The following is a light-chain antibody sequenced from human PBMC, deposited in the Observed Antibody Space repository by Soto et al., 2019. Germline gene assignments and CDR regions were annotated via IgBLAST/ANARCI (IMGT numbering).Light chain of an antibody. CDR2: KAS. Sequence: DIQMTQSPSPLSAPVGDRVTIPCRASQSISSWLAWYEQKPGKAPKLLMYKASTLESGVPSRFSGSGSGTEFTLAIRSLQPDDFATYYCQQYNSFPYTFGQGTRLEMK. V-gene: IGKV1-5*03. CDR3: QQYNSFPYT. CDR1: QSISSW. J-gene: IGKJ2*01.